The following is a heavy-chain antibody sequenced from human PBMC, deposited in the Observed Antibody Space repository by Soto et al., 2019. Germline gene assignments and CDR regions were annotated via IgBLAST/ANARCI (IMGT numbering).Heavy chain of an antibody. CDR1: GYTFTSYD. D-gene: IGHD3-3*01. J-gene: IGHJ6*02. Sequence: AAVKVSCKASGYTFTSYDINWVRQATGQGLEWMGWMNPNSGNTGYAQKFQGRVTMTRNTSISTAYMELSSLRSEDTAVYYCARGGMLYYDFWSGYWYGYYGMDVWGQGTTVTVSS. CDR2: MNPNSGNT. CDR3: ARGGMLYYDFWSGYWYGYYGMDV. V-gene: IGHV1-8*01.